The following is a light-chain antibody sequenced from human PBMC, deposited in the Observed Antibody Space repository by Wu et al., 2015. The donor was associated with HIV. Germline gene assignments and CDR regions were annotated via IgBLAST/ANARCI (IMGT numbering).Light chain of an antibody. V-gene: IGKV3-15*01. CDR2: DAS. CDR3: QQYNKRPQT. Sequence: IVMTQSPATLSVSPGERATLSCRASQSISANLAWYQQKPGQAPSLLIYDASTRATGIPARISGSGSGTEFILTISSMQSEDFAVYYCQQYNKRPQTFGQGTKVEIK. CDR1: QSISAN. J-gene: IGKJ1*01.